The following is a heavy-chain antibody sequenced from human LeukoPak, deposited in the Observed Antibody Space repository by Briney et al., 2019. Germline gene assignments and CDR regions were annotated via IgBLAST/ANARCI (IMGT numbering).Heavy chain of an antibody. Sequence: PGGSLRLSCAASGFTFSSYSMNWVRQAPGKGLEWVSSISSSSSYIYYADSVKGRFTISRDNAKNSLYLQMNSLRAEDTAVYYCARQRWLQSGGYFDYWGQGTLVTVSS. D-gene: IGHD5-24*01. CDR1: GFTFSSYS. J-gene: IGHJ4*02. CDR2: ISSSSSYI. V-gene: IGHV3-21*01. CDR3: ARQRWLQSGGYFDY.